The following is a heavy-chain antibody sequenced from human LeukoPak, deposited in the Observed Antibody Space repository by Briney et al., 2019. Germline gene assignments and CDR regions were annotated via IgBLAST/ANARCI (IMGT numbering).Heavy chain of an antibody. CDR2: ISSSSSYI. V-gene: IGHV3-21*01. J-gene: IGHJ4*02. Sequence: GGSLRHSCAASGFTFSSYSMHWVRQAPGKGLEWVSSISSSSSYISYADSLKGRFTISRDNAKDSLYLQMNSLRAEDTAVYYCARAPAGCSNGVCYSDYWGQGTLVTVSS. CDR3: ARAPAGCSNGVCYSDY. D-gene: IGHD2-8*01. CDR1: GFTFSSYS.